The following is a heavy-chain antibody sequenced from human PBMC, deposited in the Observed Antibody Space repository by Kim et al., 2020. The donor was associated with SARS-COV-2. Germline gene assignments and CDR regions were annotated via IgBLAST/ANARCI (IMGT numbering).Heavy chain of an antibody. V-gene: IGHV1-69*13. CDR3: ARELVGAKGHYFDY. CDR1: GGTFSSYA. D-gene: IGHD1-26*01. CDR2: IIPIFGTA. J-gene: IGHJ4*02. Sequence: SVKVSCKASGGTFSSYAISWVRRAPGQGLEWMGGIIPIFGTANYAQKFQGRVTITADESTSTAYMELSSLRSEDTAVYYCARELVGAKGHYFDYWGQGTLVTVSS.